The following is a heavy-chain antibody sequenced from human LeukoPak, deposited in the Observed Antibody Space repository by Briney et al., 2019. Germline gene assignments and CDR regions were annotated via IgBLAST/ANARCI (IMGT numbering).Heavy chain of an antibody. J-gene: IGHJ4*02. CDR2: INWNGGST. CDR1: GFTFDDYG. CDR3: ARVYGSGNPYGVENYFDY. V-gene: IGHV3-20*01. Sequence: GGSLRLSCAASGFTFDDYGMNWVRQAPGKGLEWVSGINWNGGSTGYADSVKGRLTISRDNAKNSLYLQMNSLRAEDTALYHCARVYGSGNPYGVENYFDYWGQGTLVTVSS. D-gene: IGHD3-10*01.